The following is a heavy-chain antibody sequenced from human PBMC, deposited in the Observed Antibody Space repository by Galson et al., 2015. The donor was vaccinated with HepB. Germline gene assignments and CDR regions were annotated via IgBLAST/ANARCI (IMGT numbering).Heavy chain of an antibody. CDR1: GFTFSSYA. Sequence: SLRLSCAASGFTFSSYAMHWVRQAPGKGLEWVAVISYDGSNKYYADSVKGRFTISRDNSKNTLYLQMNSLRAEDTAVYYCARDWVVATISYFDYWGQGTLVTVSS. J-gene: IGHJ4*02. D-gene: IGHD5-12*01. V-gene: IGHV3-30-3*01. CDR3: ARDWVVATISYFDY. CDR2: ISYDGSNK.